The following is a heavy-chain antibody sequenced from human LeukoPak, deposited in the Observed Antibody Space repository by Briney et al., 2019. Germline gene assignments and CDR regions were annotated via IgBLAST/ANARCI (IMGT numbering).Heavy chain of an antibody. Sequence: GGSLRRSCSASGFTFSSYAMHWVRQAPGKGLEYVSAISSNGGSTYYANSVKGRFTISRDNSKNTLYLQMGSLRAEDMAVYYCARCGFSSYYYYMDVWGKGTTVTISS. CDR1: GFTFSSYA. CDR2: ISSNGGST. J-gene: IGHJ6*03. V-gene: IGHV3-64*01. CDR3: ARCGFSSYYYYMDV. D-gene: IGHD6-13*01.